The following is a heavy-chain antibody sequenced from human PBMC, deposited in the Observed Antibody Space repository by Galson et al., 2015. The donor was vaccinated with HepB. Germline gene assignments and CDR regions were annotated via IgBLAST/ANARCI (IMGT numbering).Heavy chain of an antibody. CDR2: INPSGGST. J-gene: IGHJ3*02. V-gene: IGHV1-46*03. Sequence: SVKVSCKASGSTFTSYYMHWVRQAPGQGLEWMGIINPSGGSTSYAQKFQGRVTMTRDTSTSTVYMELSSLRSEDTAVYYCARGYSRGGYDSSGYPGAFDIWGQGTMVTVSS. CDR3: ARGYSRGGYDSSGYPGAFDI. D-gene: IGHD3-22*01. CDR1: GSTFTSYY.